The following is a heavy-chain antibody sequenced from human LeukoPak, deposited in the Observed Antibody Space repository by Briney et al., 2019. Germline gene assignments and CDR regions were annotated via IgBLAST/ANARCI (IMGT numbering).Heavy chain of an antibody. J-gene: IGHJ3*01. CDR3: SVLVGPSGGRAFGS. Sequence: SETLSLTCDVSGFSISRDSDCWGWLRQPPGKGLEWIASVNCNGQSFYNPPLKSRVTISADTSERHLSLWLASVTAADTAVYYCSVLVGPSGGRAFGSWGQGTLVIVSS. CDR2: VNCNGQS. CDR1: GFSISRDSDC. D-gene: IGHD2-15*01. V-gene: IGHV4-39*02.